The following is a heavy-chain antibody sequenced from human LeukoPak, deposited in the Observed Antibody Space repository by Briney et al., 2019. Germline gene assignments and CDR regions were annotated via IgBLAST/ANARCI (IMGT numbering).Heavy chain of an antibody. D-gene: IGHD2-21*02. CDR2: ISSSSSYI. V-gene: IGHV3-21*01. CDR3: ARGHYCGGDCYLPVVDY. Sequence: PGGSLRLSCAASGFTFSSYSMNWVRQAPGKGLEWVSSISSSSSYIYYADSVKGRFTISRDNAKNSLYLQMNSLRAEDTAVYYCARGHYCGGDCYLPVVDYWGQGTLVTVSS. J-gene: IGHJ4*02. CDR1: GFTFSSYS.